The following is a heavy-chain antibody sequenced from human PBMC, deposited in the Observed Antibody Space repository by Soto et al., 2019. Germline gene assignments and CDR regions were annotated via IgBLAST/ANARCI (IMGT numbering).Heavy chain of an antibody. D-gene: IGHD6-19*01. V-gene: IGHV1-24*01. CDR2: FDPEDGET. CDR3: ATASGWYPYYGMEV. Sequence: GASVKVSCKVSGYTLTELSMHWVRHAPGKGLEWMGGFDPEDGETIYAQKFQGRVTMTEDTSTDTAYMELSSLRSEDTAVYYCATASGWYPYYGMEVWGQGTTVTVSS. J-gene: IGHJ6*02. CDR1: GYTLTELS.